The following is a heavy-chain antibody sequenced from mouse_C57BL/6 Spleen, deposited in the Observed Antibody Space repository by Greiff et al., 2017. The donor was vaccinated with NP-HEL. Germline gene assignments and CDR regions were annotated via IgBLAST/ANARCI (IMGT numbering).Heavy chain of an antibody. D-gene: IGHD1-1*01. Sequence: EVKLVESGGGLVKPGGSLKLSCAASGFTFSSYAMSWVRQTPEKRLEWVATISDGGSYTYYPDNVKGRFTISRDNAKNNLYLQMSHLKSEDTAMYYCARDPFITTVVAPFAYWGQGTLVTVSA. V-gene: IGHV5-4*01. CDR1: GFTFSSYA. CDR2: ISDGGSYT. J-gene: IGHJ3*01. CDR3: ARDPFITTVVAPFAY.